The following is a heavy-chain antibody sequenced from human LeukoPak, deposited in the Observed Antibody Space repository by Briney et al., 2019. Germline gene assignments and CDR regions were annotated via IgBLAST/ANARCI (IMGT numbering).Heavy chain of an antibody. J-gene: IGHJ5*02. CDR2: ISYSGGI. V-gene: IGHV4-39*02. D-gene: IGHD3-10*01. CDR3: AREAITMVRGVTHFNWFDP. CDR1: GGSIKTNTYY. Sequence: PSETLSLTCSVSGGSIKTNTYYWTWLRQPPGKGLEWIGGISYSGGIYYNPSLQSRITISEDTSKNQFSLNLRSVTAADTAVYYCAREAITMVRGVTHFNWFDPWGQGTLVTVS.